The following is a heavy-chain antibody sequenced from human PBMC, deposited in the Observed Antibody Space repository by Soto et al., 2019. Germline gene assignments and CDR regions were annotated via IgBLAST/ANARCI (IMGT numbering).Heavy chain of an antibody. D-gene: IGHD2-2*01. V-gene: IGHV2-5*02. CDR1: GFSLSTSGVG. CDR2: IYWDDDK. CDR3: AHSRHIVVVPAGDDQGPYNWFDP. J-gene: IGHJ5*02. Sequence: SGPTLVNPTQTLTLTCTFSGFSLSTSGVGVGWIRQPPGKALEWLALIYWDDDKRYSPSLKSRLTITKDTSKNQVVLTMTNMDPVDTATYYCAHSRHIVVVPAGDDQGPYNWFDPWGQGTLVTVSS.